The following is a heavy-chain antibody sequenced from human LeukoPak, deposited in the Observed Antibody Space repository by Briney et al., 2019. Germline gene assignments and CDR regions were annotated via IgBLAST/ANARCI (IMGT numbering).Heavy chain of an antibody. Sequence: PGRSLRLSCAASGFTFSYYGMYWVRQAPGKGLEWVALIWYDGGKKYYTDSVRGRFTISRDNSKNTLYLQMDSLRAEDTAVYYCVRYCNGGSCYRAAFDVWGPGTMVTVSS. CDR3: VRYCNGGSCYRAAFDV. D-gene: IGHD2-15*01. CDR1: GFTFSYYG. CDR2: IWYDGGKK. J-gene: IGHJ3*01. V-gene: IGHV3-33*01.